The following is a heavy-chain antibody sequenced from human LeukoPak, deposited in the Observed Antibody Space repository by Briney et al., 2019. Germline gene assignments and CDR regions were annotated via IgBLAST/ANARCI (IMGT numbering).Heavy chain of an antibody. CDR2: IYYSGST. Sequence: SETLSLTCTVSGGSISSSSYYWGWIRQPPGKGLEWIVSIYYSGSTYYNPSLKSRVTISVDTSKNQFSLKLSSVTAADTAVYYCASFLWVISFDYWGQGTLVTVSS. D-gene: IGHD2-21*01. V-gene: IGHV4-39*01. J-gene: IGHJ4*02. CDR3: ASFLWVISFDY. CDR1: GGSISSSSYY.